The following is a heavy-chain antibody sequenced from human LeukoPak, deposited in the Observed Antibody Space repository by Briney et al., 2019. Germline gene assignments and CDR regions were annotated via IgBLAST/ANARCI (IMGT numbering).Heavy chain of an antibody. J-gene: IGHJ3*02. Sequence: GGSLRLSCAASGFTFSSYAMNWVRQAPGKGLEWVSAISGSGSTTYYADSVKGRFTISRDNSKNTLYLQMNSLRAEDTAVYYCARWLQGAFDIWGQGTMVTVSS. CDR1: GFTFSSYA. V-gene: IGHV3-23*01. D-gene: IGHD5-24*01. CDR3: ARWLQGAFDI. CDR2: ISGSGSTT.